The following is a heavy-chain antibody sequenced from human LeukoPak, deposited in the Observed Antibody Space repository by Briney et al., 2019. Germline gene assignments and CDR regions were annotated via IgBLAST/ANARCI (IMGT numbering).Heavy chain of an antibody. V-gene: IGHV1-18*01. CDR3: ARSRTMTTVTAPLDY. Sequence: ASVKVFCRASGYTFTSYGISWVRQAPGQGLEWMGWISAYNGNTNYAQKLQGRVTITTDTSTSTAYMELRSLRSDDTAVYYCARSRTMTTVTAPLDYWGQGTLVTVSS. D-gene: IGHD4-17*01. J-gene: IGHJ4*02. CDR2: ISAYNGNT. CDR1: GYTFTSYG.